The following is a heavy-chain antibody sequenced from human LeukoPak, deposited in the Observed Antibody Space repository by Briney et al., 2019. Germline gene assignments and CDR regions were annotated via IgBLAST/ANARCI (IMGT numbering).Heavy chain of an antibody. V-gene: IGHV4-39*07. CDR2: INRSGST. J-gene: IGHJ4*02. D-gene: IGHD6-19*01. Sequence: SETLSLTCTVSSGSISSSRYYWSWIRQPQGKGRVWIVEINRSGSTYYNPSLKSRVTISVDTSKNQFYLKLSSVTAADTAVYYCARTIGNKQWLVRGRYFDYWGQGTLVTVSS. CDR1: SGSISSSRYY. CDR3: ARTIGNKQWLVRGRYFDY.